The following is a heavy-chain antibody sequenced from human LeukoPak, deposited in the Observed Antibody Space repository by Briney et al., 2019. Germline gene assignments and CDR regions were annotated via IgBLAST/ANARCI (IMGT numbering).Heavy chain of an antibody. Sequence: SETLSLTCTVSGYSISSGYYWGWIRQPPGKGLEWIGSIYHSGSTYYNPSLKSRVTISVDTSKNQFSLKLSSVTAADTAVYYCARDQGGYCSSTSCYWRDGMDVWGQGTTVTVSS. V-gene: IGHV4-38-2*02. CDR2: IYHSGST. CDR1: GYSISSGYY. J-gene: IGHJ6*02. D-gene: IGHD2-2*01. CDR3: ARDQGGYCSSTSCYWRDGMDV.